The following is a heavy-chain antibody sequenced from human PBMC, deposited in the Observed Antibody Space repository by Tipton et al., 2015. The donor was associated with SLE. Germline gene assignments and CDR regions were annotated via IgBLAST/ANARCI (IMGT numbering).Heavy chain of an antibody. D-gene: IGHD3-22*01. Sequence: TLSLTCTVSGGSISSSSYYWGWIRQPPGKGLEWIGSIYYSGSTYYNQSLNSRATISVDTSKNQFSLKLTSVTAADTATYYCARGSRTDSSGYYYVGDFDIWGQGTTVTVSS. CDR2: IYYSGST. V-gene: IGHV4-39*07. J-gene: IGHJ3*02. CDR3: ARGSRTDSSGYYYVGDFDI. CDR1: GGSISSSSYY.